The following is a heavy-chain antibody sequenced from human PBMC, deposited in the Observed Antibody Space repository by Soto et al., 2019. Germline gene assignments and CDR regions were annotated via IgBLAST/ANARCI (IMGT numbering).Heavy chain of an antibody. J-gene: IGHJ4*02. Sequence: QVQLVESGGGVVQPGRSLRLSCAASGFTFSSYGMHWVRQAPGKGLEWVAVIWFDGSNKFYADSVKGRFTISRDNSNYTVSLQMNSLRDEDSAAYYCATTGPYWGQGTLVTFSS. V-gene: IGHV3-33*01. CDR3: ATTGPY. CDR1: GFTFSSYG. CDR2: IWFDGSNK.